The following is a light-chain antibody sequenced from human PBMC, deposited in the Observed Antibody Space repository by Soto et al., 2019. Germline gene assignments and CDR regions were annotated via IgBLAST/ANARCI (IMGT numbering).Light chain of an antibody. V-gene: IGKV3-20*01. CDR2: GAS. J-gene: IGKJ1*01. CDR1: QNVNNNY. Sequence: ENVLSQSPGTLSLSPGERSTVSCRASQNVNNNYLVWYQQRPGQAPGLLIHGASSRAAGVPDRFTGSGSGTDFTLTINRLQPEDFAVYYCQQYGSSPWTFGQGTKVDIK. CDR3: QQYGSSPWT.